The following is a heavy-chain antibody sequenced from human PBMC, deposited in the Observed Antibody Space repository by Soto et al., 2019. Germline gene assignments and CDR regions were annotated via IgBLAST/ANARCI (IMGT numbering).Heavy chain of an antibody. CDR2: VTSSGGTT. J-gene: IGHJ3*01. V-gene: IGHV3-11*04. CDR3: ARDQLYYNDISGRPLNAFDV. CDR1: GFTFSDHY. Sequence: KPGGSLRLSCAASGFTFSDHYMDWVRQAPGKGLEWVSSVTSSGGTTDYADSVKGRFTISRDNAKNSLYLQMNSLRAEDTAVYYCARDQLYYNDISGRPLNAFDVWGQGTMVTVSS. D-gene: IGHD3-22*01.